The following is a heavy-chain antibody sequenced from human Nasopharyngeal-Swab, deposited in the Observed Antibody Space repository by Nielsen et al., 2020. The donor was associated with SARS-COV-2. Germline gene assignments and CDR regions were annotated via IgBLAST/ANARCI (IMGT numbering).Heavy chain of an antibody. D-gene: IGHD5-12*01. V-gene: IGHV3-7*01. CDR2: IKQDGSEK. Sequence: GESLKISCAASGFTFSSYWMSWVRQAPGKGREWVANIKQDGSEKYYVDSVKGRFTISRDNAKNSLYLQMNSLRAEDTAVYYCARSDYSGYDLYFDYWGQGTLVTVSS. CDR3: ARSDYSGYDLYFDY. CDR1: GFTFSSYW. J-gene: IGHJ4*02.